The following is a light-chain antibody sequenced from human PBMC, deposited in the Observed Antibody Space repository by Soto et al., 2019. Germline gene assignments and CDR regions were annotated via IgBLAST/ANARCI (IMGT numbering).Light chain of an antibody. J-gene: IGLJ1*01. V-gene: IGLV2-14*03. CDR1: SRDVGAYNY. CDR3: CLYADGSIYV. CDR2: YVD. Sequence: QSVLTQPASVSGSPGQSITISCTGTSRDVGAYNYVSWYLQYPDKAPQLLIFYVDHRPSGVSSRFSGSKSGNTASLTISRLQAEDEGDYYCCLYADGSIYVFGTGTKVTVL.